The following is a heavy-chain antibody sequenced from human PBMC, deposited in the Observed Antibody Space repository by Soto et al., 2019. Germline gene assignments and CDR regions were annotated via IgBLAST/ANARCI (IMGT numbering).Heavy chain of an antibody. Sequence: PSETLSLTCTVSGGSIGSYYWSWIRQPPGKGLEWIGYIYYSGSTNYNPSLKSRVTISVDTSKNQFSLKLSSVTAADTAVYYCAREQQDYYDIDVWGKGTTVTVSS. J-gene: IGHJ6*03. CDR3: AREQQDYYDIDV. CDR2: IYYSGST. D-gene: IGHD6-13*01. V-gene: IGHV4-59*01. CDR1: GGSIGSYY.